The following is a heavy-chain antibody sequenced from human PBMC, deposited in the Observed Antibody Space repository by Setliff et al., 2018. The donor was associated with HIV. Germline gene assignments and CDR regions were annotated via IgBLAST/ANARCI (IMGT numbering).Heavy chain of an antibody. CDR3: ARQGQLGSE. V-gene: IGHV4-59*08. D-gene: IGHD1-1*01. CDR2: IYYSGST. CDR1: GGSISSFY. J-gene: IGHJ4*02. Sequence: SETLSLTCTVSGGSISSFYWSWIRQPPGKGLEWIGYIYYSGSTSYNPSLKSRVTISVDTSKNRFSLTLRSVTAADTAVYYCARQGQLGSEWGQGTLVTVSS.